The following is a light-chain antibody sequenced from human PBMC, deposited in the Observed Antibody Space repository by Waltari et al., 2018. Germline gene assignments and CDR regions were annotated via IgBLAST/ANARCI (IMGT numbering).Light chain of an antibody. V-gene: IGLV1-44*01. CDR2: ANN. J-gene: IGLJ3*02. Sequence: QSVVTQPPSASGTPGQRVTISCSGSSSNIGREAENWYQYYPGTPPKLLIYANNQRASGVPDRFSGSKSGTSASLAISGLQSDDEADYYCATWDVSLNGRVFGGGTKLTVL. CDR3: ATWDVSLNGRV. CDR1: SSNIGREA.